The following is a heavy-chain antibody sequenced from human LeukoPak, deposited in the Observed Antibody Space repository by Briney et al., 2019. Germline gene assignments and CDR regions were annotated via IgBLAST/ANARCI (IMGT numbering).Heavy chain of an antibody. CDR1: GFTFSSYS. J-gene: IGHJ6*02. V-gene: IGHV3-21*01. Sequence: PGGSLRLSCAASGFTFSSYSMNWVRQAPGKGLEWVSSISSSSSYIYYADSVKGRFTISRDNSKNTLYLQMNSLRAEDTAVYYCARGLFDYYDSSGPYGMDVWGQGTTVTVSS. CDR2: ISSSSSYI. D-gene: IGHD3-22*01. CDR3: ARGLFDYYDSSGPYGMDV.